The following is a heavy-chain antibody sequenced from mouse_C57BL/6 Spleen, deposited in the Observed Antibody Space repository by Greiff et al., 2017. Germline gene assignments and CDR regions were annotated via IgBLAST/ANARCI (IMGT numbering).Heavy chain of an antibody. CDR3: TRHEDQGIYYCNYGAMDY. D-gene: IGHD2-1*01. CDR2: FYPGSGSI. J-gene: IGHJ4*01. CDR1: GYTFTEYT. Sequence: VQLQQSGAELVKPGASVKLSCKASGYTFTEYTIHWVKQRSGQGLEWIGWFYPGSGSIKYNEKFKDKATLTAYKSSSTVYMELSRLTSEDSAVXFFTRHEDQGIYYCNYGAMDYWGQGTSVTVSS. V-gene: IGHV1-62-2*01.